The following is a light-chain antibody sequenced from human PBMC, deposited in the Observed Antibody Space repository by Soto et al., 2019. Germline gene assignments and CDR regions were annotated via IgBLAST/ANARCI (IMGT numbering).Light chain of an antibody. CDR3: ASYTTSTTRYL. CDR2: EVS. V-gene: IGLV2-8*01. CDR1: SSDVGGYNY. J-gene: IGLJ1*01. Sequence: QSVLTQPPSASGSPGQSVTISCTGTSSDVGGYNYVSWYQQHPGKAPKLNIYEVSKRPSGVPDRFSGSKSGNTASLIVSGLQAEDEADYYCASYTTSTTRYLFGTGTKVTVL.